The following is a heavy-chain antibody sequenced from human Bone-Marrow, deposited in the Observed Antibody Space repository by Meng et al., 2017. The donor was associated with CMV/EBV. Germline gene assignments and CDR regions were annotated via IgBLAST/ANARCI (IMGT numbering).Heavy chain of an antibody. V-gene: IGHV2-5*01. D-gene: IGHD2-2*01. CDR1: SLRTSEVG. CDR2: IYWNDDK. Sequence: SLRTSEVGLGWFRQPPGKALEWLALIYWNDDKRHSPSLKSRLTITKDTSKSQVVLTMTNMDPVATATYYCAHIRVYCSSTSCTYYFDYWGQGTLVTVSS. J-gene: IGHJ4*02. CDR3: AHIRVYCSSTSCTYYFDY.